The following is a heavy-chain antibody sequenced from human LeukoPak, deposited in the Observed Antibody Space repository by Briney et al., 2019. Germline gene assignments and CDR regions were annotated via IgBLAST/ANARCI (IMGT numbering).Heavy chain of an antibody. J-gene: IGHJ4*02. CDR1: GFTFSSYG. V-gene: IGHV3-30*18. Sequence: GGSLRLSCAASGFTFSSYGMHWVRQAPGKGLEWVAVISYDGSNKYYADSVKGRFTISRDNSKNTLYLQMNSLRAEDTAVYYCAKTFGVVILPIDYWGQGTLVTVSS. D-gene: IGHD3-3*01. CDR2: ISYDGSNK. CDR3: AKTFGVVILPIDY.